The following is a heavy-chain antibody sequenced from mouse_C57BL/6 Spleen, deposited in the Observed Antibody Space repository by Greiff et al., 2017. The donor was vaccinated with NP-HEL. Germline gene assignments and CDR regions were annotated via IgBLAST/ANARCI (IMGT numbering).Heavy chain of an antibody. J-gene: IGHJ1*03. D-gene: IGHD1-1*01. V-gene: IGHV5-15*01. CDR2: ISNLAYSI. Sequence: EVQLVESGGGLVQPGGSLKLSCAASGFTFSDYGMAWVRQAPRKGPEWVAFISNLAYSIYYADTVTGRFTISRENAKNTLYLEMSSLRSEDTAMYYCARHNYYGSSYLYFDVWGTGTTVTVSS. CDR3: ARHNYYGSSYLYFDV. CDR1: GFTFSDYG.